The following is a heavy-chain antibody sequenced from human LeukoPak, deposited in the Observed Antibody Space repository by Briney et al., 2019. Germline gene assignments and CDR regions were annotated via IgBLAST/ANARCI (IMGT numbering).Heavy chain of an antibody. CDR1: GYTFTGYY. J-gene: IGHJ6*02. Sequence: ASVKVSCKASGYTFTGYYMYWVRQAPGQGLEWMGWINPNSGGTNYAQKFQGRVTMTRDTSISTAYMELRSLRSDDTAVYYCARDQGDIVVVPAAPYYYYYGMDVWGQGTTVTVSS. V-gene: IGHV1-2*02. D-gene: IGHD2-2*01. CDR2: INPNSGGT. CDR3: ARDQGDIVVVPAAPYYYYYGMDV.